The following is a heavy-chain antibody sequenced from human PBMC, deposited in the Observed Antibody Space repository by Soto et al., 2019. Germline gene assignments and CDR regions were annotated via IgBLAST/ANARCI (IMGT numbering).Heavy chain of an antibody. V-gene: IGHV3-23*01. CDR2: ISGRGGST. CDR3: AKLVPYYYMDV. CDR1: GFTFNSYA. J-gene: IGHJ6*03. Sequence: GGSLRLSCAASGFTFNSYAMSWVRQAPGKGLEWISAISGRGGSTYFADSVKGRFTISRDNSKNTLYLQMNSLRAEDTAVYYCAKLVPYYYMDVWGQGTTVTVSS.